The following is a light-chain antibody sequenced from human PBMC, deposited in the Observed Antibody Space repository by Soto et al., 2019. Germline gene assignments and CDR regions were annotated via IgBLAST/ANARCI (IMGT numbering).Light chain of an antibody. CDR1: QMVSRSY. CDR2: DAS. J-gene: IGKJ1*01. Sequence: EIVLTQSPGTLSLSPGERATLSCRASQMVSRSYLAWYQQKPGQAPRLLIYDASSRATGIPDRFSGSGSGTDFTRTISRLEPEDFAVYYCQQYGTSPKTFGQGTKVESK. V-gene: IGKV3-20*01. CDR3: QQYGTSPKT.